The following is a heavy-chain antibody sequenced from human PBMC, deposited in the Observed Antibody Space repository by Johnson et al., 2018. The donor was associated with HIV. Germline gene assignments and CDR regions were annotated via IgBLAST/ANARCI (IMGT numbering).Heavy chain of an antibody. Sequence: QLVESGGGVVQPGGSLRLSCAASGFTFSSYGMHWVRQAPGKGLEWVAFIRYDGSNKYYADSVKGRFTISRDNSKNTLYLQMNSLRAEDTAVYYCAKDWDSGYSSGWPLKGAFDIWGQGTMVTVSS. CDR3: AKDWDSGYSSGWPLKGAFDI. CDR2: IRYDGSNK. CDR1: GFTFSSYG. J-gene: IGHJ3*02. D-gene: IGHD6-19*01. V-gene: IGHV3-30*02.